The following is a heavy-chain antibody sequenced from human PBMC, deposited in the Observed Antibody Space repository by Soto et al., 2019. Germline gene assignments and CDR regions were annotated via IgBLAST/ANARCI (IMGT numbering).Heavy chain of an antibody. CDR1: GFTFSSYS. CDR2: ISSSSSYI. CDR3: ARDLLPQYSSALDY. V-gene: IGHV3-21*01. J-gene: IGHJ4*02. D-gene: IGHD6-25*01. Sequence: GGSLRLSCAASGFTFSSYSMNWVRQAPGKGLEWVSSISSSSSYIYYADSVKGRFTISRDNAKNSLYLQMNSLRAEDTAVYYCARDLLPQYSSALDYWGQGTLVTVSS.